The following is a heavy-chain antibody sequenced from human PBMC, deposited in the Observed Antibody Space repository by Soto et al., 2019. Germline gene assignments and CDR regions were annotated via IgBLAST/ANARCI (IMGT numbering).Heavy chain of an antibody. J-gene: IGHJ4*02. Sequence: GGSLRLSCAASGFTFSSYGMHWVRQAPGKGLEWVAVIWYDGSNKYYADSVKGRFTISRDNSKNTLYLQMNSLRAEDTAVYYCARDRELYYDILTGYHKPSLPGYWGPGTLVTVSS. CDR2: IWYDGSNK. CDR1: GFTFSSYG. D-gene: IGHD3-9*01. CDR3: ARDRELYYDILTGYHKPSLPGY. V-gene: IGHV3-33*01.